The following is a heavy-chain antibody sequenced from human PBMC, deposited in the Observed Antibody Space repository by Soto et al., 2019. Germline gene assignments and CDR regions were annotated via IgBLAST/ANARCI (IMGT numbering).Heavy chain of an antibody. J-gene: IGHJ4*02. CDR1: GDSVSSTSAA. CDR3: TRGSYYSGWV. D-gene: IGHD6-19*01. Sequence: SQTLSLTCAISGDSVSSTSAAWSWIRQSPSRGLEWLGRTYYRSKWYSDYAVSVKSRITINPDTSKNQFSLQLNSVTPEDTAVYYCTRGSYYSGWVWGQGTLVTVSS. CDR2: TYYRSKWYS. V-gene: IGHV6-1*01.